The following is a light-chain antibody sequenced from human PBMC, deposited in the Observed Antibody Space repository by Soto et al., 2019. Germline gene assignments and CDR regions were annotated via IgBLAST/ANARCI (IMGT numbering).Light chain of an antibody. V-gene: IGLV2-14*01. CDR2: DVS. Sequence: QSVLTQPASVSGSPGQSITISRTGTSSDVGAYNYVSWYQQHPGKAPKLMIYDVSHRPSGVSHRFSGSKSGNTASLTISGLQAEDEADYYCGSYTTSSNYVFGTGTKVTVL. J-gene: IGLJ1*01. CDR1: SSDVGAYNY. CDR3: GSYTTSSNYV.